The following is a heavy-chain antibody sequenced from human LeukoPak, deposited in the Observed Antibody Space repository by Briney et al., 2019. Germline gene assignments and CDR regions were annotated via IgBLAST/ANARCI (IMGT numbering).Heavy chain of an antibody. CDR3: ARGEGGMVTMVRGVIFDY. CDR1: GGSLSSGDYY. D-gene: IGHD3-10*01. V-gene: IGHV4-30-4*01. CDR2: IYYSGST. J-gene: IGHJ4*02. Sequence: SETLSLTCTVSGGSLSSGDYYWSWIRQPPGKGLEWIGYIYYSGSTYYNPSLKSRVTISVDTSKNQFSLKLSSVTAADTAVYYCARGEGGMVTMVRGVIFDYWGQGTLVTVSS.